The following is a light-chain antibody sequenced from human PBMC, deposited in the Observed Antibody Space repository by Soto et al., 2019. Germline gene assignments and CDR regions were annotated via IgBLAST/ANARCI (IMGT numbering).Light chain of an antibody. J-gene: IGLJ3*02. CDR1: TGAVTSGYY. Sequence: QTVVTQEPSLTVSPGGTVTLTCASSTGAVTSGYYPNWFQQKPGQAPRALIYSTSNKQSWTPARFSGSLLRGKAALTLSGVQPEDEAEYYCLLYYGGAPVFGGGTKLTVL. CDR3: LLYYGGAPV. V-gene: IGLV7-43*01. CDR2: STS.